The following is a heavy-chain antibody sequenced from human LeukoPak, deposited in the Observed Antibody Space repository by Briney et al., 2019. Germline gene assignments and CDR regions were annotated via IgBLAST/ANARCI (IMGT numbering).Heavy chain of an antibody. V-gene: IGHV4-34*01. D-gene: IGHD6-13*01. CDR1: GGSFSGYY. J-gene: IGHJ4*02. CDR3: AKKYSSSWPSFDY. CDR2: INHSGST. Sequence: SETLSLTCAVYGGSFSGYYWSWIRQPPGKGLEWIGEINHSGSTNYNPSLKSRVTISVDTSKNQFSLKLSSVAAEDTAVYYCAKKYSSSWPSFDYWGQGTLVTVSS.